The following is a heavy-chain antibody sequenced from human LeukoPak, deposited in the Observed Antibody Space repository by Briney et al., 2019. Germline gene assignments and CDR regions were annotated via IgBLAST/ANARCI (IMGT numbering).Heavy chain of an antibody. CDR1: GGSISSYY. CDR2: IYYSGST. Sequence: SETLSLTCTVSGGSISSYYWSWIRQSPGKGLEWIGYIYYSGSTNYNPSLKSRVTISVDTSKNQFSLKLSSVTAADTAVYYCARPLEDSSGYWDAFDIWGQGTMVTVSS. J-gene: IGHJ3*02. V-gene: IGHV4-59*08. D-gene: IGHD3-22*01. CDR3: ARPLEDSSGYWDAFDI.